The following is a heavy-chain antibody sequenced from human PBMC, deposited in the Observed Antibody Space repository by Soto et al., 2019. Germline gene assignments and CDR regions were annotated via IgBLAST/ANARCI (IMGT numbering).Heavy chain of an antibody. CDR2: IYYSGST. D-gene: IGHD2-15*01. Sequence: PSETLSLTCTVSGGSISSYYWSWIRQPPGKGLEWIGYIYYSGSTNYNPSLKSRVTISVDTSKNQFSLKLSSVTAADTAVYYCASTPYCSGGSCYSGDYYYYYGMDVWGQGTTVTVSS. CDR3: ASTPYCSGGSCYSGDYYYYYGMDV. V-gene: IGHV4-59*01. J-gene: IGHJ6*02. CDR1: GGSISSYY.